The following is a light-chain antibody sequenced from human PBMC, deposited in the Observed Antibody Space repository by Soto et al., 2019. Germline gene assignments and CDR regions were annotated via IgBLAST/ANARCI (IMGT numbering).Light chain of an antibody. V-gene: IGKV1-39*01. CDR1: QTIDTY. CDR2: SAS. Sequence: DIQMTQSPVSLSATVGDRVTITCRTSQTIDTYLNWYQQKPGKAPNLLIYSASTLQSGVPSRFSGSGSGTDFTLTINNLQPEDFATYFCQQSYNAPKTFGHGTKVEIK. J-gene: IGKJ1*01. CDR3: QQSYNAPKT.